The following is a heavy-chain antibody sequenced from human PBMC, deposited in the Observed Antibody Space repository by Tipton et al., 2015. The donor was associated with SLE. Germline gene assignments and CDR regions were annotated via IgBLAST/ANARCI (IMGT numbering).Heavy chain of an antibody. Sequence: SLRLSCVASGFTCSNYAFHWVRQAPGKGLEWVARVSYDGSSQYHADSVKGRFTISRDNSRNTLFLQMNSLRAEDTPVYYCARTADCSSTSCYTGGGYFQHWGQGTLVTVSS. CDR3: ARTADCSSTSCYTGGGYFQH. J-gene: IGHJ1*01. CDR2: VSYDGSSQ. V-gene: IGHV3-30*04. CDR1: GFTCSNYA. D-gene: IGHD2-2*02.